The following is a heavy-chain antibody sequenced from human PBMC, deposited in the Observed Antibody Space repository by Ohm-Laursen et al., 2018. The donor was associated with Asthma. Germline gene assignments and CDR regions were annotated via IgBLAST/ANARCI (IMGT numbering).Heavy chain of an antibody. CDR2: IIPIFGTA. Sequence: VKISCKASGGTFSSYAISWVRQAPGQGLEWMGGIIPIFGTANYAQKFQGRVTITADESTSTAYMELSSLRSEDTAVYYCARDRMATTYYYYYYGMDVWGQGTTVTVSS. CDR1: GGTFSSYA. V-gene: IGHV1-69*13. D-gene: IGHD5-24*01. J-gene: IGHJ6*02. CDR3: ARDRMATTYYYYYYGMDV.